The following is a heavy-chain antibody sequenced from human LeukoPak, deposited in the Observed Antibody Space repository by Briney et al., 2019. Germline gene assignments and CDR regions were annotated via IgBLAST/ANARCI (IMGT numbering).Heavy chain of an antibody. CDR3: ATFYASGSYNAFDI. Sequence: PGGSLRLSCAASGFTFSSYAMSWVRQAPGKGLEWVSYISSSISTTYYADSVKGRFTISRDNAKKSLYLQMNSLRAEDTAVYYCATFYASGSYNAFDIWGQGTMVTVSS. J-gene: IGHJ3*02. V-gene: IGHV3-48*04. CDR2: ISSSISTT. CDR1: GFTFSSYA. D-gene: IGHD3-10*01.